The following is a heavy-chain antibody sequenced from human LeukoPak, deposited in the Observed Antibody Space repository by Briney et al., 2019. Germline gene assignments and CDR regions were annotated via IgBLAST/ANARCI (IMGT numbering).Heavy chain of an antibody. Sequence: GESLKISCKGSGYSFTSYWIAWVRQMPGKGLEWMGIIYPGDSDTRYSPSFQGQVTISADKSISTAYLQWSSLKASDTAMYYCARQAGAGGLRDAFDIWGQGTMVTVSS. CDR2: IYPGDSDT. CDR3: ARQAGAGGLRDAFDI. D-gene: IGHD1-26*01. V-gene: IGHV5-51*01. J-gene: IGHJ3*02. CDR1: GYSFTSYW.